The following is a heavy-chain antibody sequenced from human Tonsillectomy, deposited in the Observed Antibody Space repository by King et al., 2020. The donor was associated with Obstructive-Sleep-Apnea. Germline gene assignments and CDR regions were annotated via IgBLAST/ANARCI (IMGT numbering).Heavy chain of an antibody. V-gene: IGHV4-39*07. D-gene: IGHD4-17*01. CDR1: GGSISSSSYY. Sequence: QLQESGPGLVKPSETLSLTCTVSGGSISSSSYYWGWIRQPPGKGLEWIGSIYYSGSTYYNPSLKSRVTISVDTSKNQFSLKLSSVTAADTAVYYCARVPNYGDLVAFDIWGQGTMVTVSS. J-gene: IGHJ3*02. CDR2: IYYSGST. CDR3: ARVPNYGDLVAFDI.